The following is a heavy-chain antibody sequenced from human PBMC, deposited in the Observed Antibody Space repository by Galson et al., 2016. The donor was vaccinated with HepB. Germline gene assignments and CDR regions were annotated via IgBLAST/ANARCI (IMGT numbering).Heavy chain of an antibody. J-gene: IGHJ2*01. D-gene: IGHD6-19*01. V-gene: IGHV4-4*07. CDR3: ARDLIAVPGYWYFDL. Sequence: SETLSLTCTVSGGSISSYYWSWIRQPAGKGLEWIGRIYTSGSTNYNPSLKSRLTMSLDTSKNQFSLKLSSVTAADTAMYYCARDLIAVPGYWYFDLWGRGTLGTVSS. CDR1: GGSISSYY. CDR2: IYTSGST.